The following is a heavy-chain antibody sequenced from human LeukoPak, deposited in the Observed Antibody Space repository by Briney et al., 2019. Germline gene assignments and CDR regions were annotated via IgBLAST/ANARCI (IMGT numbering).Heavy chain of an antibody. D-gene: IGHD7-27*01. V-gene: IGHV3-21*01. CDR2: ISSTSRSSYI. J-gene: IGHJ4*02. CDR3: ARDFRHPNWD. CDR1: GFSFSSYS. Sequence: GGSLRLSCAASGFSFSSYSMNWVRQAPGKGLEWVSSISSTSRSSYIFYAESVKGRFTISRDNTKNSLFLQMNSLVAEDTAVYYCARDFRHPNWDWGQGTLVTVSS.